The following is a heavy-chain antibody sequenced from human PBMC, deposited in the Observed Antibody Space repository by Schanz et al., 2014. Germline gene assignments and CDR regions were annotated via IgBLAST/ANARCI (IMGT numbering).Heavy chain of an antibody. D-gene: IGHD6-25*01. J-gene: IGHJ4*02. CDR2: IFTDGRT. V-gene: IGHV3-NL1*01. CDR3: AKVRYSSGWRGDYFDE. Sequence: QVQLVDSGGGLVKPGGSLRLSCSASGFTFSTFAMHWVRQAPGRGLEWVSIIFTDGRTYYADSVKGRFTISRDSSKNTLYLQMNSLRAEDTAVYYCAKVRYSSGWRGDYFDEWGQGTLVTVAS. CDR1: GFTFSTFA.